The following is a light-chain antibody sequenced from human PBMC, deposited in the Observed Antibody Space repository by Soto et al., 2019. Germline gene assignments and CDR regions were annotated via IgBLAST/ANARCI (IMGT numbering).Light chain of an antibody. CDR2: EVS. CDR3: CSYADSSTYV. J-gene: IGLJ1*01. Sequence: QSALTQPASVSGSTGQSITISCTGTSSDVGSYKLVSWYQQHPGKAPKLMIYEVSKRPSGVSNRFSASKSGSTASLTISGLQAEDEADYYCCSYADSSTYVFGTGTKVTVL. V-gene: IGLV2-23*02. CDR1: SSDVGSYKL.